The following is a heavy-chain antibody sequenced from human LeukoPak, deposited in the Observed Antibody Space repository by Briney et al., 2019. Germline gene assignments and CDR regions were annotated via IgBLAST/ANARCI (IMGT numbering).Heavy chain of an antibody. CDR3: ARGRWQLVPEYFDY. CDR1: GFTFSTYA. CDR2: ISYDGSNK. Sequence: PGGSLRLSCAASGFTFSTYAMHWVRQAPGKGLEWVAAISYDGSNKNYADSVKGRFTISRDNAKNSLYLQTNSLRAEDTAVYYCARGRWQLVPEYFDYWGQGTLVTVSS. D-gene: IGHD6-6*01. J-gene: IGHJ4*02. V-gene: IGHV3-30*04.